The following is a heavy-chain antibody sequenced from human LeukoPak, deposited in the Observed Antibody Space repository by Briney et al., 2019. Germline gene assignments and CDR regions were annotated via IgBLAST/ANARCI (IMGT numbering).Heavy chain of an antibody. V-gene: IGHV3-30-3*01. CDR3: AKGGSTSPYYYGMDV. Sequence: PGGSLRLSCAASGFTFSSYAMHWVRQAPGKGREWVAVISYDGSNKYYADSVKGRFTISRDNSKNTLYLQMNSLRAEDTAVYYCAKGGSTSPYYYGMDVWGQGTTVTVSS. CDR2: ISYDGSNK. CDR1: GFTFSSYA. D-gene: IGHD2-2*01. J-gene: IGHJ6*02.